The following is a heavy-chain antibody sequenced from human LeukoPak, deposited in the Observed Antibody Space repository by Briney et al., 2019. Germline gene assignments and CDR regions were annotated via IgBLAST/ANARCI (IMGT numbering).Heavy chain of an antibody. V-gene: IGHV3-23*01. D-gene: IGHD2-21*01. J-gene: IGHJ4*02. Sequence: GGSLRLSCVGSGFTFRSHAMSWVRQAPEKGLEFVSGIYENGGTTYYADSVEGRFSISRDNSKNTLYLQMGSLRGEDTAVYYCAKDFRIGYSAHFDYWGQGALVTVSS. CDR1: GFTFRSHA. CDR2: IYENGGTT. CDR3: AKDFRIGYSAHFDY.